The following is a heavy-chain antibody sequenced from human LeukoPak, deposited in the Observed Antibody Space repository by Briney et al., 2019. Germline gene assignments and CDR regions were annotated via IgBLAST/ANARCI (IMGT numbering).Heavy chain of an antibody. Sequence: SVKVSCKASGGTFSSYAISWVRQAPGQGLEWMGGIIPIFGTANYAQKFQGRVTITTDESTSTAYMELSSLRSEDTAVYYCARETWIKPTDAFDIWGQGTMVTVSS. CDR2: IIPIFGTA. CDR3: ARETWIKPTDAFDI. CDR1: GGTFSSYA. D-gene: IGHD5-18*01. V-gene: IGHV1-69*05. J-gene: IGHJ3*02.